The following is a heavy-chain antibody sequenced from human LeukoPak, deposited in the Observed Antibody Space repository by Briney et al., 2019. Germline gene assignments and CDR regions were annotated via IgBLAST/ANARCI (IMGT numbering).Heavy chain of an antibody. CDR3: ARLQDTAMVPRAFNI. D-gene: IGHD5-18*01. CDR1: GYTFTGYY. CDR2: INPSGGST. J-gene: IGHJ3*02. Sequence: ASVKVSCKASGYTFTGYYMHWVRQAPGQGLEWMGIINPSGGSTSYAQKFQGRVTMTRDTSTSTVYMELSSLRSEDTAVYYCARLQDTAMVPRAFNIWGQGTMVTVSS. V-gene: IGHV1-46*01.